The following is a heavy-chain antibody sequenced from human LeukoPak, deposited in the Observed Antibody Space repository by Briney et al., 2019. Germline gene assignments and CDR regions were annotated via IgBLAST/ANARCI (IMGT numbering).Heavy chain of an antibody. D-gene: IGHD6-13*01. CDR1: GYTFTSYA. CDR3: ARWVAAAGKYYFDY. CDR2: INAGNGNT. J-gene: IGHJ4*02. V-gene: IGHV1-3*01. Sequence: ASVKVSCKASGYTFTSYAMHWVRQAPGQRLEWMGWINAGNGNTKYSQKFQGRVTITRDTSANTAYMELSSLRSEDTAVYYCARWVAAAGKYYFDYWGQGTLVTVSS.